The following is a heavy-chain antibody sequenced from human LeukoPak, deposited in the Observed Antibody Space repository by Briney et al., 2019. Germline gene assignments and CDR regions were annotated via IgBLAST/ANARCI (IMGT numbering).Heavy chain of an antibody. CDR2: VIGSSGAT. CDR1: GFSLNKNA. Sequence: GGSLRLSRAASGFSLNKNAMNWVRQAPGEGLEWVAVVIGSSGATDYADSVKGRFTISRDNSKNTLFLQMNSLRAEDTAIYYCAKGAYDFLEIAYFDYWGQGALVTVSS. CDR3: AKGAYDFLEIAYFDY. D-gene: IGHD3-3*01. V-gene: IGHV3-23*01. J-gene: IGHJ4*02.